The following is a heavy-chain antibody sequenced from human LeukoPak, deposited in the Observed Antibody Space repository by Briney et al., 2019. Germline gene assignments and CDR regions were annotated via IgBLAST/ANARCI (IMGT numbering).Heavy chain of an antibody. CDR3: ARKLRLGGNWFDP. V-gene: IGHV1-69*06. CDR1: GGTFTSYA. Sequence: SVKVSCKASGGTFTSYAITWVRQAPGQGLEWMGKIIPISGTTNYAQKFQGRVTFTADKSTSTAYMELSSLRSEDTALYYCARKLRLGGNWFDPWGQGTLVTVSS. D-gene: IGHD1-26*01. CDR2: IIPISGTT. J-gene: IGHJ5*02.